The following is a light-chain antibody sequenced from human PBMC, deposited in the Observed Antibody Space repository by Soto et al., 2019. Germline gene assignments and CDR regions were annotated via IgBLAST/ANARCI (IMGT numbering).Light chain of an antibody. Sequence: EIVLTQSPGTLSVSPGQRATLSCRASQSVSSSFLAWYQQKPGQAPRLLIYGASSRATGIPDRFSGSESGTDFTLTISRLEPEDFAVYYCQQYGRSPYTFGQGTKLEIK. CDR2: GAS. V-gene: IGKV3-20*01. CDR1: QSVSSSF. CDR3: QQYGRSPYT. J-gene: IGKJ2*01.